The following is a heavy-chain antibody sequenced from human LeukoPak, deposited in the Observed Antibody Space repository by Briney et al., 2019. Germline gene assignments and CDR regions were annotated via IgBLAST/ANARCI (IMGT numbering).Heavy chain of an antibody. CDR2: ISWNSGSI. Sequence: GRSLRLSCAASGFTFYDYAMHWVRQAPGKGLEWVSGISWNSGSIGYADSVKGRFTISRDNAKNSLYLQMNSLRAEDTALYYCAKVRGWMTTVTYDYFDYWGQGTLVTVSS. CDR3: AKVRGWMTTVTYDYFDY. D-gene: IGHD4-17*01. J-gene: IGHJ4*02. V-gene: IGHV3-9*01. CDR1: GFTFYDYA.